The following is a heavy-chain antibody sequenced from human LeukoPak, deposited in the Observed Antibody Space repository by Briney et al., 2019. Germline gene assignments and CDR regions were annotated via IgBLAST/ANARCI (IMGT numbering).Heavy chain of an antibody. J-gene: IGHJ4*02. CDR3: VTYYFDSSGPKKNY. CDR1: GGSFSGYY. CDR2: INHSGSA. D-gene: IGHD3-22*01. V-gene: IGHV4-34*01. Sequence: PSETLSLTCAVYGGSFSGYYWSWIRQPPGKGLEWIGEINHSGSANYNPSLKSRVTISVDTSKKQFSLKLSSVTAADTAVYYCVTYYFDSSGPKKNYWGQGTLVTVSS.